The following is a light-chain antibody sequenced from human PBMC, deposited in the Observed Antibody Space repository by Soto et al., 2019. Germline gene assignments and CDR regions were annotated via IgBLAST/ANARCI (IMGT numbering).Light chain of an antibody. Sequence: EIVSTQSPATLPLSAGERATLCGTASQSVSSYLAWYQQKPGQAPRLLTYDASNRATGIPARFSGSGSGTDFTLTISSLEPEDFAVYYCQQRSNWPPRITFGQGTRLEIK. CDR3: QQRSNWPPRIT. V-gene: IGKV3-11*01. CDR2: DAS. CDR1: QSVSSY. J-gene: IGKJ5*01.